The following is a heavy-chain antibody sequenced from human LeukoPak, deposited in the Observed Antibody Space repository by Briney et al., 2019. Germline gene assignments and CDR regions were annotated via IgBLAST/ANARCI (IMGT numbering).Heavy chain of an antibody. CDR3: ARDSDTTGTTGAFDI. D-gene: IGHD1-1*01. CDR1: GYTFTGYY. J-gene: IGHJ3*02. CDR2: INPNSGGT. Sequence: ASVKVSCKASGYTFTGYYMHWVRQAPGQGLEWMGWINPNSGGTNYARKFQGRVTMTRDTSISTAYMELSRLRSDDTAVYYCARDSDTTGTTGAFDIWGQGTMVSVSS. V-gene: IGHV1-2*02.